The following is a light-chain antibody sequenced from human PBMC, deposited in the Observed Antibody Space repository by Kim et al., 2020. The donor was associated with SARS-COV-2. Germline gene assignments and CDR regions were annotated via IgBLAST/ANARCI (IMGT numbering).Light chain of an antibody. V-gene: IGKV3-11*01. CDR3: QQRSNWPLT. CDR1: HRVGTD. CDR2: DSS. Sequence: LSPGQRATLACRPNHRVGTDLAWYHQKPGQAPRLLIYDSSNSAAGIPSRCSGSGSETHFPVTISCLGPEDFAVYCFQQRSNWPLTFGRETKLEI. J-gene: IGKJ4*01.